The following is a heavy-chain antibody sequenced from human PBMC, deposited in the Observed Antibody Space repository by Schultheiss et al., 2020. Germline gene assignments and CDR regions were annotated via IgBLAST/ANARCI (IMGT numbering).Heavy chain of an antibody. Sequence: SETLSLTCTVSGGSIGRVYYWAWIRQSPGKGLEWIGSIYTSGSTNYNPSLKSRVTISVDTSKNQFSLKLSSVTAADTAVYFCVRDRGYTYVDYWGQGTLVNVYS. CDR1: GGSIGRVYY. CDR2: IYTSGST. J-gene: IGHJ4*02. V-gene: IGHV4-39*02. CDR3: VRDRGYTYVDY. D-gene: IGHD6-13*01.